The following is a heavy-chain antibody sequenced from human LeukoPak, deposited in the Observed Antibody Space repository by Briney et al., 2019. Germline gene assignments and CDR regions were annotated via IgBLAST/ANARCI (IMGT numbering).Heavy chain of an antibody. Sequence: GGYLRLSCAASGFTFSSYGMHWVRQAPGKGLEWVAVISYDGSNKYYADSVKGRFTISRDNSKNTLYLQMNSLRAEDTAVYYCAPPDVRPGYNFGYGVDGFGIWGQGTMVTVSS. CDR2: ISYDGSNK. J-gene: IGHJ3*02. CDR1: GFTFSSYG. V-gene: IGHV3-30*03. CDR3: APPDVRPGYNFGYGVDGFGI. D-gene: IGHD1-1*01.